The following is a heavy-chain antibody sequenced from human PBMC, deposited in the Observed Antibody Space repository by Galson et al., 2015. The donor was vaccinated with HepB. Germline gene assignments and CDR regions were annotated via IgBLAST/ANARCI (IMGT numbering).Heavy chain of an antibody. CDR3: AREVTPIPAATPGDAFDI. V-gene: IGHV3-23*01. CDR2: ISGIGGIT. D-gene: IGHD2-2*02. CDR1: GFTFSNYA. Sequence: SLRLSCAASGFTFSNYAMSWVRQAPGKGLEWVSAISGIGGITYYADSVKGRFTISRDTSKNTLYLQTNSLRAEDTAVYYCAREVTPIPAATPGDAFDIWGQGTMVTVSS. J-gene: IGHJ3*02.